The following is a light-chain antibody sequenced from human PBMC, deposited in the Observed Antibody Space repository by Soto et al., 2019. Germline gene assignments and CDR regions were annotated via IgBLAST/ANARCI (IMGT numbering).Light chain of an antibody. CDR2: LNSDGSH. Sequence: QSVLTQSPSASASLGASVKLTCTLSSGHSSYAIAWHQQQPEKGPRYLMKLNSDGSHSKGDGIPDRFSGSSSGAERYLTISSLQSKDEADYYCQTWGTGIPWVFGGGTKLTVL. J-gene: IGLJ3*02. CDR1: SGHSSYA. CDR3: QTWGTGIPWV. V-gene: IGLV4-69*01.